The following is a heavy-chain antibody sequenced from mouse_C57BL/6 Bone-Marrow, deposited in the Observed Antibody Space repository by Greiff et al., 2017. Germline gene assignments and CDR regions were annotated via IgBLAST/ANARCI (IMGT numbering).Heavy chain of an antibody. CDR2: IEPSDSYT. CDR3: ARVCYFDY. J-gene: IGHJ2*01. V-gene: IGHV1-59*01. Sequence: QVQLQQPGAELVRPGPSVKLSCKASGYTFTSYWMHWVNQRPGQGLEWIGVIEPSDSYTNYNQKFKCKATLTVDTSSSTAYMQLSILTSDDFAVYYCARVCYFDYWGQGTTLTVSS. CDR1: GYTFTSYW.